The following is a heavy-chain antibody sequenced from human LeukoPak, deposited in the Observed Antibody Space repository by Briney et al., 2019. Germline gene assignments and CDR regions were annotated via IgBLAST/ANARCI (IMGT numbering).Heavy chain of an antibody. CDR1: GGSFSGYY. CDR3: ARSRWLATYDY. Sequence: PSETLSLTCAVYGGSFSGYYWSWIRQPPGKGLEWIGEINHSGSTNYNPSLKSRVTISVDTSKNQFSLKLSSVTAADTAVYYCARSRWLATYDYWGQGTLVTISS. J-gene: IGHJ4*02. V-gene: IGHV4-34*01. D-gene: IGHD6-19*01. CDR2: INHSGST.